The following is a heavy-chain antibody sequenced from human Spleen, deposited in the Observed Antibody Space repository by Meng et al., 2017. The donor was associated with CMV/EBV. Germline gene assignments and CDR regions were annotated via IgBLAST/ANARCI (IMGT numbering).Heavy chain of an antibody. CDR2: VVHGGRA. D-gene: IGHD3-3*01. V-gene: IGHV4-34*12. Sequence: LSLPCAVYGGSLSTHYWSWTRQTPGKGLEWIGEVVHGGRATYNPSLQSRLTMSIDVSGNQFSLKLTSVTAADTAVYFCVRNGYYSHDSWGQGTLVTVSS. J-gene: IGHJ4*02. CDR1: GGSLSTHY. CDR3: VRNGYYSHDS.